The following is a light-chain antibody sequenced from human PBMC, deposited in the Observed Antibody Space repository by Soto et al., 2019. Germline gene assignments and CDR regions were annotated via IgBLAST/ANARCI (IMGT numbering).Light chain of an antibody. CDR1: QSVSSN. V-gene: IGKV3-15*01. CDR3: QQYNNWPPYT. Sequence: EIVMTQSPATLSVSPGERATLSCRASQSVSSNLAWYQQKPGQAPRLLIYGASTRATGIPARFTGSGSGTEFTLTNSSLQSEDFAMYYCQQYNNWPPYTCGQGTNLESK. J-gene: IGKJ2*01. CDR2: GAS.